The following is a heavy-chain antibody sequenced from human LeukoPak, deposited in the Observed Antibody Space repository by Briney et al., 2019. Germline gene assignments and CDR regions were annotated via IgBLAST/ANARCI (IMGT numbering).Heavy chain of an antibody. V-gene: IGHV1-2*02. CDR1: GGTFSSYA. CDR2: INPNSGGT. J-gene: IGHJ5*02. Sequence: PWASVKVSCKASGGTFSSYAISWVRQAPGQGLEWMGWINPNSGGTNYAQKFQGRVTMTRDASISTAYMELSRLRSDDTAVYYCARDSHNWNYSGFDPWGQGTLVTVSS. D-gene: IGHD1-7*01. CDR3: ARDSHNWNYSGFDP.